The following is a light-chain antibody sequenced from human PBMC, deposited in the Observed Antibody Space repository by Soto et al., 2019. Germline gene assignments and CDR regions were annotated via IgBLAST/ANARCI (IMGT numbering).Light chain of an antibody. Sequence: QRVRTRPASVKIAALQAIIITKNETGSDVGSYNLVSWYQQHPGKAPKLIICEVNTRPSGISNRFSGSKSGDTASLTISGLQVEDEDDYFCCSYVATVVYVFGT. J-gene: IGLJ1*01. CDR3: CSYVATVVYV. CDR1: GSDVGSYNL. CDR2: EVN. V-gene: IGLV2-23*02.